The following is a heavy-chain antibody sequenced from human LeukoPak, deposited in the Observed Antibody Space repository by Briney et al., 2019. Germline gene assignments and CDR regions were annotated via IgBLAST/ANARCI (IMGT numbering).Heavy chain of an antibody. V-gene: IGHV3-11*01. CDR1: AFMFSNYA. CDR2: ISSSGSTI. Sequence: QPGGSLRLSCAASAFMFSNYAMSWVRQAPGKGLEWVSYISSSGSTIYYADSVKGRFTISRDSAKNSLYLQMNSLRAEDTAVYYCARDEIAARRRWFDPWGQGTLVTVSS. D-gene: IGHD6-6*01. CDR3: ARDEIAARRRWFDP. J-gene: IGHJ5*01.